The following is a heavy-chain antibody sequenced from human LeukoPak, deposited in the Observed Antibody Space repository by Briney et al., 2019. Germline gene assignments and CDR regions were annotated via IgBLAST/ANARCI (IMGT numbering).Heavy chain of an antibody. V-gene: IGHV3-23*01. J-gene: IGHJ4*02. CDR1: GFTFSNCA. CDR2: ISGNGGST. D-gene: IGHD3-22*01. Sequence: LSGGSLRLSCAASGFTFSNCAMSWVRQAPGKGLDWVSAISGNGGSTYYADSVKGRFTISRDNSKNTLYLQMNSLRPEDTAVYYCAREIHDSRGYSADYWGQGTLVTVSS. CDR3: AREIHDSRGYSADY.